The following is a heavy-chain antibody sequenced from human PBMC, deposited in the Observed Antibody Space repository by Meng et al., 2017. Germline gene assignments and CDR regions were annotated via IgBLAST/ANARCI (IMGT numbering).Heavy chain of an antibody. D-gene: IGHD3-22*01. J-gene: IGHJ4*02. CDR2: ISGSGGST. Sequence: GGSLRLSCAASGFTFSSYAMSWVRQAPGKGLEWVSAISGSGGSTYYADSVKGRFTISRENAKNSLYLQMNSLRAGDTAVYYCARDLVVQVTMTVVVITTTLMYYFDSWGQGTLVTVSS. CDR3: ARDLVVQVTMTVVVITTTLMYYFDS. V-gene: IGHV3-23*01. CDR1: GFTFSSYA.